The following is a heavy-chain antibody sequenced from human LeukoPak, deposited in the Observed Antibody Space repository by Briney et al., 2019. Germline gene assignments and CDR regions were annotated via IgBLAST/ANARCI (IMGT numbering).Heavy chain of an antibody. D-gene: IGHD6-13*01. CDR2: IYYSGST. J-gene: IGHJ6*02. CDR1: GGSISSYY. V-gene: IGHV4-59*08. CDR3: ATSAAAGGSNYYYGMDV. Sequence: SETLSLTCTVSGGSISSYYCSWIRQPPGKGLEWIGYIYYSGSTNYNPSLKSRVTISVDTYKNQFSLKLSSVTAADTAVYYCATSAAAGGSNYYYGMDVWGQGTTVTVSS.